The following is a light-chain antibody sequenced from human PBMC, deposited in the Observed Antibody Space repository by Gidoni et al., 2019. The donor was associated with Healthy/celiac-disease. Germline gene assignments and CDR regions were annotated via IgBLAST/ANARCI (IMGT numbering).Light chain of an antibody. V-gene: IGLV3-19*01. J-gene: IGLJ2*01. CDR1: SLRSYY. CDR2: GKN. Sequence: SSELTQDPAVSVALGQTVRITCQGDSLRSYYASWYQQKPGQAPVLVIHGKNNRPSGIPDRFSGSSSGNTASLTITGAQAEDEADYYCNSRDSSGNHLDVVFGGGTKLTVL. CDR3: NSRDSSGNHLDVV.